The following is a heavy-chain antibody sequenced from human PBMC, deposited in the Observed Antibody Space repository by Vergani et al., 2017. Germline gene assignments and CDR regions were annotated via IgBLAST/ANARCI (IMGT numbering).Heavy chain of an antibody. V-gene: IGHV5-51*01. D-gene: IGHD3-22*01. CDR2: IYPGDSDT. Sequence: EVQLVQSGAEVKKPGESLKISCKGSGYSFTSYWIGWVRQMPGKGLEWMGIIYPGDSDTRYSPSFQGQVTISADKSISTAYLQWSSLRAEDTAVYYCAKLPTYYYDSSGYTSYFDYWGQGTLVTVSS. CDR3: AKLPTYYYDSSGYTSYFDY. J-gene: IGHJ4*02. CDR1: GYSFTSYW.